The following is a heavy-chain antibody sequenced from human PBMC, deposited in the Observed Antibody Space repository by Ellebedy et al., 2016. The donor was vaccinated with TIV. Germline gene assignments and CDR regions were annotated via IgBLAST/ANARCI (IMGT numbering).Heavy chain of an antibody. CDR1: GFSLTNIIMG. CDR3: VRALKYCGGDCTYKFDF. J-gene: IGHJ4*02. V-gene: IGHV2-26*01. D-gene: IGHD2-21*02. CDR2: IFSNDEE. Sequence: SGPTLVKPKETLTLTCTVSGFSLTNIIMGVSWIRQPPGKALEWLAHIFSNDEESYSTSLEARLSISKDTAKSQVVLTVASMDPVDTATYYCVRALKYCGGDCTYKFDFWGQGALVTVSS.